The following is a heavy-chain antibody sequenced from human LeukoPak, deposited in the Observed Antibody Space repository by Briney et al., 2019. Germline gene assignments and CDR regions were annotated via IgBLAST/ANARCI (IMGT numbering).Heavy chain of an antibody. J-gene: IGHJ4*02. D-gene: IGHD3-16*01. Sequence: SVKVSCKASGGSFSSSPISWVRQAPGQGLEWMGRIIPILTIGNYAQRFQDRVTITADKSTSTVYMELSSLKSEDTAVYYCAGGGPLGYWGQGTLVTVSS. V-gene: IGHV1-69*02. CDR2: IIPILTIG. CDR3: AGGGPLGY. CDR1: GGSFSSSP.